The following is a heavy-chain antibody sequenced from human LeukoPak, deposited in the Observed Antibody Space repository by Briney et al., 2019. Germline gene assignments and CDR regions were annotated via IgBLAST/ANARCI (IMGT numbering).Heavy chain of an antibody. J-gene: IGHJ4*02. Sequence: SETLSLTCTVSGGSINSHYWSWIRQSPGKGLEWIGRMFVGGSTNYNPSLKSRVLMSIDTSKKQFSLKLSSVTAADTAVYYCARSLLWFGELSHTPGDWGQGTLVTVSS. CDR3: ARSLLWFGELSHTPGD. CDR2: MFVGGST. CDR1: GGSINSHY. V-gene: IGHV4-4*07. D-gene: IGHD3-10*01.